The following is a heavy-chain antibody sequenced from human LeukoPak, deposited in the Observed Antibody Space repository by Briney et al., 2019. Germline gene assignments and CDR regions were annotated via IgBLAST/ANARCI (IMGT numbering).Heavy chain of an antibody. V-gene: IGHV1-46*01. Sequence: ASVKVSCKASGYTFTSYYMHWVRQAPGQGLEWMGIINPSGGSTSYAQKFQGRVTMTRDMSTSTVYMELSSLRSEDTAVYYCARDETTVTMSPLAHFDYWGQGTLVTVSS. CDR3: ARDETTVTMSPLAHFDY. CDR1: GYTFTSYY. J-gene: IGHJ4*02. D-gene: IGHD4-17*01. CDR2: INPSGGST.